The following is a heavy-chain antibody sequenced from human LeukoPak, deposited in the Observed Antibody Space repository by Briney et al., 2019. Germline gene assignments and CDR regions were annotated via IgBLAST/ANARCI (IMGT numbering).Heavy chain of an antibody. CDR3: AKITDGYNNDAFDI. CDR1: GFTFSSYG. D-gene: IGHD5-24*01. J-gene: IGHJ3*02. V-gene: IGHV3-30*18. Sequence: PGGSLRLSCAASGFTFSSYGMHWVRQAPGKGLEWVAVISYDGSNKYYADSVKGRFTISRDNSKNTLYLQMNSLRAEDTAVYYCAKITDGYNNDAFDIWGQGTMVTASS. CDR2: ISYDGSNK.